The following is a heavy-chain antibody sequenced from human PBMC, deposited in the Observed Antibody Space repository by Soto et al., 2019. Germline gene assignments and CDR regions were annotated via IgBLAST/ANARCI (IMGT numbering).Heavy chain of an antibody. V-gene: IGHV1-18*01. D-gene: IGHD3-9*01. J-gene: IGHJ4*02. CDR3: ARDSLLWDILTGYSNSPFDY. CDR1: GYTFTSYG. CDR2: ISAYNGNT. Sequence: ASVKVSCKASGYTFTSYGISWVRQAPGQGLEWMGWISAYNGNTNYAQKLQGRVTMTTDTSTSTAYMELRSLRSDDTAVYYCARDSLLWDILTGYSNSPFDYWGQGTLVTVSS.